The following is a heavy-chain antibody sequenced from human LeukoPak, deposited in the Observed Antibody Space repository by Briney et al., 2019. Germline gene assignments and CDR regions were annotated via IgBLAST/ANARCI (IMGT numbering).Heavy chain of an antibody. CDR1: DGSFRGFY. J-gene: IGHJ4*02. V-gene: IGHV4-34*01. D-gene: IGHD1-1*01. CDR3: ARGGLDTERGGYFDF. CDR2: ISHSGTT. Sequence: PSETLSLTCAVYDGSFRGFYWSRIRQPPGRGLEWIGEISHSGTTYYNPSLESRVTVSVDTSKSQFSLRLSSVTAADTAVYYSARGGLDTERGGYFDFWGQGILVTVSS.